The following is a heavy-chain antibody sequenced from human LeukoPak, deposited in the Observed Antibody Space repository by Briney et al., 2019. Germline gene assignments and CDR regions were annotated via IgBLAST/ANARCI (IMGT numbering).Heavy chain of an antibody. D-gene: IGHD3-22*01. CDR1: GGSFSGYY. CDR2: INHSGST. J-gene: IGHJ3*02. Sequence: LSLTCTVYGGSFSGYYWSWIRQPAGKGLEWIGEINHSGSTNYNPSLKSRVTISVDTSKNQFSPKLSSVTAADTAVYYCARGRRYYYDSSGYSDAFDIWGQGTMVTVSS. CDR3: ARGRRYYYDSSGYSDAFDI. V-gene: IGHV4-34*01.